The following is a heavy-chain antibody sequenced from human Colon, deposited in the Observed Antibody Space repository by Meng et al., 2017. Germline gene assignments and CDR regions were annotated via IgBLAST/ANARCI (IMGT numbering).Heavy chain of an antibody. CDR3: ARVGTARPFDC. CDR2: ITSSSNYI. J-gene: IGHJ4*02. CDR1: GFTFSLYA. D-gene: IGHD1-1*01. V-gene: IGHV3-21*01. Sequence: EVQVGEAGGGLVKPGESLRVSCEASGFTFSLYAINWVRQAPGEGLEWVASITSSSNYIHYSDSVKGRFTVSRDNARNSSYLQMDSLRAEDTAVYYCARVGTARPFDCWGQGTLVTVSS.